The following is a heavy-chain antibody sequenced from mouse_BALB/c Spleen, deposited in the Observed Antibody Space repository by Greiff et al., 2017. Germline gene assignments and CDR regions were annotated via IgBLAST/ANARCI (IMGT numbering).Heavy chain of an antibody. Sequence: QVQLKQPGAELVKPGASVKLSCKASGYTFTSYYMYWVKQRPGQGLEWIGEINPSNGGTNFNEKFKSKATLTVDKSSSTAYMQLSSLTSEDSAVYYCTKGGPHWYFDVWGAGTTVTVSS. CDR3: TKGGPHWYFDV. CDR2: INPSNGGT. V-gene: IGHV1S81*02. J-gene: IGHJ1*01. CDR1: GYTFTSYY.